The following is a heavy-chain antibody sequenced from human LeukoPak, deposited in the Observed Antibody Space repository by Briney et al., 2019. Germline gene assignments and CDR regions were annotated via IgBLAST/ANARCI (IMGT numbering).Heavy chain of an antibody. CDR3: ARLITGTTIDY. Sequence: RASVKVSCKASGYTFTSYDINWVRQATGQGREWMGWMNPNSGNTGYAQKFQGRVTMTRNTPISTAYMELRSLRSEDTAVYSCARLITGTTIDYWGQGTLVTVSS. J-gene: IGHJ4*02. D-gene: IGHD1-7*01. CDR2: MNPNSGNT. CDR1: GYTFTSYD. V-gene: IGHV1-8*01.